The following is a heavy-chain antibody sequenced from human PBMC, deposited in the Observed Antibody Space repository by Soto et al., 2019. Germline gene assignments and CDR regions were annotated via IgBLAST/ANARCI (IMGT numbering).Heavy chain of an antibody. D-gene: IGHD6-19*01. CDR3: AREGVAGSCDF. J-gene: IGHJ4*02. CDR2: ISGYNGKT. Sequence: QVQMVQSGAEVKKPGASVKVSCTASGYTFSTYAINWVRQAPGQGLEWMGWISGYNGKTNYAQEFRDRLTLTTDTSTSTAYMELRSLTSDDTAVYYCAREGVAGSCDFWGQGTPVTVSS. V-gene: IGHV1-18*01. CDR1: GYTFSTYA.